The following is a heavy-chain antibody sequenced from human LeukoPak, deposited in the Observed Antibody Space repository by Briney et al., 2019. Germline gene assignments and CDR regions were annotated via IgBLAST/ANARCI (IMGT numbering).Heavy chain of an antibody. Sequence: GGSLRLSCTASGFTFSAYAMMWVRQAPGKGPAWVSAIRGGGGSAFYADSVKGRFTISRDNSKYTLFLQTNSLRAEDTAVYYCARDPNGDYIGAFDMWGPGTMVTVSS. J-gene: IGHJ3*02. V-gene: IGHV3-23*01. CDR1: GFTFSAYA. D-gene: IGHD4-17*01. CDR2: IRGGGGSA. CDR3: ARDPNGDYIGAFDM.